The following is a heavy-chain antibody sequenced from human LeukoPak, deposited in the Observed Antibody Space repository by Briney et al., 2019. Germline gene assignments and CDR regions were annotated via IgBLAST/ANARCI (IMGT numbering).Heavy chain of an antibody. CDR3: ARIDRNAFDI. CDR2: ISYSGST. J-gene: IGHJ3*02. CDR1: GGSISNYY. V-gene: IGHV4-59*08. Sequence: SETLSLTCTVSGGSISNYYWSWIRQPPGKGLEWIGYISYSGSTNYNPSLKSRVTISVDTSKNQFSLRLSSVTAPDTAVYYCARIDRNAFDIWGHRTMVTVSS. D-gene: IGHD3-9*01.